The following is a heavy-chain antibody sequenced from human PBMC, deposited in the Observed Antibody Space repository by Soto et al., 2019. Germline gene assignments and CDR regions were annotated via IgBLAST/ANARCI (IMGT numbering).Heavy chain of an antibody. V-gene: IGHV3-33*01. D-gene: IGHD2-2*01. CDR2: IWYDGSNK. CDR1: GFTFSSYG. Sequence: PGGSLRLSCAASGFTFSSYGMHWVRQAPGKGLERVALIWYDGSNKEYADSVKGRFTISRDNSKDTLFLQMDSLRAEDTAVYYCARDPQDPPCSSTGCYGYFDCWGQGALVTVSS. J-gene: IGHJ4*02. CDR3: ARDPQDPPCSSTGCYGYFDC.